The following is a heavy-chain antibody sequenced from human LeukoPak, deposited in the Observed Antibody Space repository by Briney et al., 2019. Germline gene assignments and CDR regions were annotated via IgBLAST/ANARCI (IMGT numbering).Heavy chain of an antibody. CDR1: GGSISNGGYY. J-gene: IGHJ4*02. Sequence: LSLTCTVSGGSISNGGYYWSWVRQAPGKGLEWVSVIYSGGGTYYADSVKGRFTISRDNSKNTLYLQMNSLRAEDTAVYYCARVIAAAGLFDYWGQGTLVTVSS. D-gene: IGHD6-13*01. CDR2: IYSGGGT. V-gene: IGHV3-66*01. CDR3: ARVIAAAGLFDY.